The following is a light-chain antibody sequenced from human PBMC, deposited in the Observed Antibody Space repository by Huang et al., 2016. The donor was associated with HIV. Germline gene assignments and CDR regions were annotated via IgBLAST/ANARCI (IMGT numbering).Light chain of an antibody. CDR2: GSS. V-gene: IGKV3-15*01. J-gene: IGKJ4*01. CDR1: QSVGND. CDR3: QQYHNWPPVT. Sequence: TQSPDTLSVSPGARVTLSCRAAQSVGNDFAWYHQKPGQTPRLLIYGSSTRATCVPARFSGSGSGTDFTLAISSLQSEDFGLFYCQQYHNWPPVTFGGGTKVEIK.